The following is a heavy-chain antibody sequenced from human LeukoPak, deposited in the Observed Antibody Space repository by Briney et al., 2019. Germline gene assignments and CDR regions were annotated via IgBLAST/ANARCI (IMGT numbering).Heavy chain of an antibody. D-gene: IGHD2-15*01. J-gene: IGHJ6*02. CDR2: ISSSSSYI. Sequence: PGGSLRLSCAASGFTFSSYGMHWVRQAPGKGLEWVSSISSSSSYIYYADSVKGRFTISRDNAKNSLYLQMNSLRAEDTAVYYCARYCSGGSCFNYYGMDVWGQGTTVTVSS. CDR3: ARYCSGGSCFNYYGMDV. V-gene: IGHV3-21*01. CDR1: GFTFSSYG.